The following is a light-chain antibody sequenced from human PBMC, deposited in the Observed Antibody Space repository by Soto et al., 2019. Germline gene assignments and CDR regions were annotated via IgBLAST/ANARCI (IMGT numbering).Light chain of an antibody. V-gene: IGKV1-5*01. Sequence: DINRTQSPSTLSSSVAISFTITCRASETSSNWLAWYQQKPGKAPNLLIFDASSLESGVPSRFSGSGSGTEFTLTISSLQSEDFAVYYCQQYNNWLWAFGQGTKVE. J-gene: IGKJ1*01. CDR3: QQYNNWLWA. CDR1: ETSSNW. CDR2: DAS.